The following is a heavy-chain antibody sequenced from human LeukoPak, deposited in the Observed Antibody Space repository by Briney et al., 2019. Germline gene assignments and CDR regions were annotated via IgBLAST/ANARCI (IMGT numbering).Heavy chain of an antibody. CDR1: SGSISSYY. J-gene: IGHJ2*01. D-gene: IGHD3-3*01. CDR3: ARTYYDFWSGSRYWYFHL. V-gene: IGHV4-59*08. CDR2: IYYSGST. Sequence: SETLSLTCTVSSGSISSYYWSWIRQPPGKGLEWIGYIYYSGSTNYNPSLKSRVTISVDTSKNQFSLKLGSVTAADTAVYYCARTYYDFWSGSRYWYFHLWGRGTLVTVFS.